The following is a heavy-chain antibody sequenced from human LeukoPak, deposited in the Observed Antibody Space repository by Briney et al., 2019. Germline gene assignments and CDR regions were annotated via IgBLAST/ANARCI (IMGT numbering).Heavy chain of an antibody. V-gene: IGHV4-39*07. CDR1: GGSINTPNYY. CDR3: ARDDLRFLDRSQGYYYYMDV. Sequence: SETLSLTCTVSGGSINTPNYYWGWIRQTPGKGLEWIGNIFYSGGTYYSPSLKSRVTISVDTSKNQFSLKLSSVTAADTAVYYCARDDLRFLDRSQGYYYYMDVWGKGTTVTISS. J-gene: IGHJ6*03. CDR2: IFYSGGT. D-gene: IGHD5/OR15-5a*01.